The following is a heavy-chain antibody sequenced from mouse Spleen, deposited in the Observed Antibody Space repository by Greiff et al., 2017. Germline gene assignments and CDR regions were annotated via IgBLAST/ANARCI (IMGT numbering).Heavy chain of an antibody. V-gene: IGHV1-18*01. D-gene: IGHD1-1*01. CDR2: INPYNGGT. CDR1: GYSFTGYT. CDR3: ARDGDYYGSSNYFDY. J-gene: IGHJ2*01. Sequence: EVRLVESGPELVKPGASVKISCKASGYSFTGYTMNWVKQSHGKNLEWIGLINPYNGGTSYNQKFKGKATLTVDKSSSTAYMELLSLTSEDSAVYYCARDGDYYGSSNYFDYWGQGTTLTVSS.